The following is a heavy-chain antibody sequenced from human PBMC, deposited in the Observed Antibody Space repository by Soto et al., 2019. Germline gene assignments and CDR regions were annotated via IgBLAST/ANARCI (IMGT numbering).Heavy chain of an antibody. J-gene: IGHJ6*02. D-gene: IGHD3-3*01. Sequence: QVQLVQSGAEVKKPGASVKVSCKASGYTFTGYYMHWVRQAPGQGLEWMGWINPNSGGTNYAQKFQGWVTMTRDTSISTAYMELSRLRSDDTAVYYCARGGLVGRYYDFWSGSGGGMDVWGQGTTVTVSS. CDR1: GYTFTGYY. CDR2: INPNSGGT. CDR3: ARGGLVGRYYDFWSGSGGGMDV. V-gene: IGHV1-2*04.